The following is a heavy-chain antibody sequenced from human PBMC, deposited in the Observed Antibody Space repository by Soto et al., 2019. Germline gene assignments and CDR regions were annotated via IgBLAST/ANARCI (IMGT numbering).Heavy chain of an antibody. CDR2: IYYSGST. D-gene: IGHD6-13*01. Sequence: SETLCLTCPVSGGSISSGCYYWSWIRQHPGKGLEWIGYIYYSGSTYYNPSLKSRVTISVDTSKNQFSLKLSSVTAADTAVYYCARDVIAAAGTVDWFDPWGQGTLVTVSS. J-gene: IGHJ5*02. CDR3: ARDVIAAAGTVDWFDP. CDR1: GGSISSGCYY. V-gene: IGHV4-31*03.